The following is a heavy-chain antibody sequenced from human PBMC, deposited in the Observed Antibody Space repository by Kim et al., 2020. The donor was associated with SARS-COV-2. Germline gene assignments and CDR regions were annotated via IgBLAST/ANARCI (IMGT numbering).Heavy chain of an antibody. J-gene: IGHJ4*01. Sequence: GGSLRLSCAASGFTSSIYWMSWVRQAPGKGLEWVANIKHDGSEKYYVDSVRGRFSISGDNAKNTLYLQMNSLRAEDTAVYYCARPRAPLVRSSGFDYWG. CDR1: GFTSSIYW. CDR2: IKHDGSEK. CDR3: ARPRAPLVRSSGFDY. V-gene: IGHV3-7*03. D-gene: IGHD6-6*01.